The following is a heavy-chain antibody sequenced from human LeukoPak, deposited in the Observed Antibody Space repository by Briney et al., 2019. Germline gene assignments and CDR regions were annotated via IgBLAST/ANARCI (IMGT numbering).Heavy chain of an antibody. J-gene: IGHJ4*02. D-gene: IGHD3-16*01. CDR1: GFTFSHYV. CDR3: ARAMSTFGGARNYFDS. Sequence: PGGSLSLSCAASGFTFSHYVMNWVRQAPGKGLEWVSSIYADGGGTDYADSVRGRFTISRDNSNSTLYLQMNYLRSEDTAVYYCARAMSTFGGARNYFDSWGQGTLVTVSS. V-gene: IGHV3-23*01. CDR2: IYADGGGT.